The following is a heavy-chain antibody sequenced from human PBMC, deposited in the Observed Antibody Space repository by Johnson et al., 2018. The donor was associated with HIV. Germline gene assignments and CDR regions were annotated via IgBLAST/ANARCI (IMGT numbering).Heavy chain of an antibody. Sequence: QVQLVESGGGVVQPGRSLRLSCAASGFTFSDYGMHWVRQAPGKGLEWVAFIRYDGSNKYYADSVKGRFTISRDNSKNTLYLQMNSLRAEDTAVYYCARSEYSSSWSNAFDIWGQGTMVTVSS. D-gene: IGHD6-13*01. CDR3: ARSEYSSSWSNAFDI. J-gene: IGHJ3*02. CDR2: IRYDGSNK. CDR1: GFTFSDYG. V-gene: IGHV3-33*01.